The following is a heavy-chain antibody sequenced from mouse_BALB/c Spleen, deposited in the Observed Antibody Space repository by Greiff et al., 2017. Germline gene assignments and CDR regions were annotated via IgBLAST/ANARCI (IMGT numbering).Heavy chain of an antibody. J-gene: IGHJ4*01. V-gene: IGHV5-6-5*01. CDR2: ISSGGST. CDR3: ARGLLLRYYAMDY. D-gene: IGHD1-1*01. Sequence: EVKLVESGGGLVKPGGSLKLSCAASGFTFSSYAMSWVRQTPEKRLEWVASISSGGSTYYPDSVKGRFTISRDNARNILYLQMSSLRSEDTAMYYCARGLLLRYYAMDYWGQGTSVTVSS. CDR1: GFTFSSYA.